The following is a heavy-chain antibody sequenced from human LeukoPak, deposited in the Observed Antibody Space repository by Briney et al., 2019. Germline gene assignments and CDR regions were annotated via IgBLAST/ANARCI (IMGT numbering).Heavy chain of an antibody. D-gene: IGHD6-19*01. J-gene: IGHJ4*02. CDR1: GFTFSRDW. CDR2: ISDDGSIT. V-gene: IGHV3-74*03. Sequence: GGSLRLSCAASGFTFSRDWMHWVRQAPGKGLVWVSRISDDGSITTYADSVQGRFTISRDNAKSTVFLQMNSLRVEDTAVYYCAKVSGSGWHFDHWGQGTLVTVSS. CDR3: AKVSGSGWHFDH.